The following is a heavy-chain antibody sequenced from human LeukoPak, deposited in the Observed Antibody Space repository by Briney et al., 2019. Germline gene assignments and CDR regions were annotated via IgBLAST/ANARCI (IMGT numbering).Heavy chain of an antibody. V-gene: IGHV1-2*06. CDR2: IDPYSGGT. J-gene: IGHJ4*02. D-gene: IGHD6-13*01. CDR3: TKAGSGSWYSFDY. CDR1: GYSFTGYY. Sequence: ASVKVSCKASGYSFTGYYLHWLRQAPGQGLEWMGRIDPYSGGTNYEPKFQGRVSMTRDTSKSTAHMELNSLTSDDTAVYFCTKAGSGSWYSFDYWGQGTLVSVSS.